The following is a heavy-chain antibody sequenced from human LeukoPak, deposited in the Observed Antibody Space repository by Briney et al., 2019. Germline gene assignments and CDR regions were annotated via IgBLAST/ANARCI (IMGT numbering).Heavy chain of an antibody. V-gene: IGHV3-64*05. Sequence: PGGSLRLSCSASGFTFSSYAIHWVRQAPGKGLEYVSGFSTNGCGTYYAESVKGRFTISRDNSKNTVFFQMSSLRAEDTAVYYCVKRAAPGNAYYFDYWGQGTLVTVSS. CDR1: GFTFSSYA. CDR3: VKRAAPGNAYYFDY. CDR2: FSTNGCGT. D-gene: IGHD4-23*01. J-gene: IGHJ4*02.